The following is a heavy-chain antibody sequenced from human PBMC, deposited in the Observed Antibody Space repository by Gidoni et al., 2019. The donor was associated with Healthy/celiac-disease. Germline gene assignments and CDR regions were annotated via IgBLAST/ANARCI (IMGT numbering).Heavy chain of an antibody. V-gene: IGHV3-33*01. D-gene: IGHD6-6*01. CDR2: IWYEGSNK. Sequence: QVQLVESGGGVVQPGRSLRLSCAASGFTFSSSGMHWVRQAPGKGLEWVAVIWYEGSNKYYADSVKGRFTIARDNSKNTLYLQMNSLRAEDTAVYYCARVYSSSPRGEYYYGMDVWGQGTTVTVSS. CDR1: GFTFSSSG. J-gene: IGHJ6*02. CDR3: ARVYSSSPRGEYYYGMDV.